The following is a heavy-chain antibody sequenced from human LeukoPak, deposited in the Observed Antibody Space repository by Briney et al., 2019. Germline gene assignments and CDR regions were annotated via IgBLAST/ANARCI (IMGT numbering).Heavy chain of an antibody. CDR2: IYTSGST. CDR3: ARDLDSYSSTWYPYSSGWYLDY. CDR1: GGSISRYY. Sequence: KPSETLSLTCTVSGGSISRYYWSWIRQPAGKGLEWIGRIYTSGSTNYNPSLKSRVTMSVDTSKNQFSLKLSSVTAADTAVYYCARDLDSYSSTWYPYSSGWYLDYWGQGTLVTVSS. J-gene: IGHJ4*02. V-gene: IGHV4-4*07. D-gene: IGHD6-13*01.